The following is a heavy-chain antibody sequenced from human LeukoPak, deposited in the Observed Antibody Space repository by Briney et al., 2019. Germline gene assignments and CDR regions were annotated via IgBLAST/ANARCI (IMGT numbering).Heavy chain of an antibody. J-gene: IGHJ4*02. D-gene: IGHD5-24*01. Sequence: PSETLSLTCTVSGYSISSGYYWGWIRQPPGKGLEWIGSIYHSGSTYYNPSLKSRVTISVDTSKNQFSLKLSSATAADTAVYYCVRVFDGYKTFDYWGQGTLVTVSS. V-gene: IGHV4-38-2*02. CDR1: GYSISSGYY. CDR3: VRVFDGYKTFDY. CDR2: IYHSGST.